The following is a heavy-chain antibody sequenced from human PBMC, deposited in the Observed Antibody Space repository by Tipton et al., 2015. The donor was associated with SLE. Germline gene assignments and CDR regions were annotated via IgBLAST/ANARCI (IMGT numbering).Heavy chain of an antibody. J-gene: IGHJ4*02. D-gene: IGHD1-26*01. Sequence: SLRLSCAASVFTFSSYSMNWVRQAPGKGLEWVAVISYDGSNKYYADSVTGRFTISRDNSKNTLYLQMNSLRAEDTAVYYCAREGPGSWGVDYWGQGTLVTVSS. CDR2: ISYDGSNK. V-gene: IGHV3-30*03. CDR3: AREGPGSWGVDY. CDR1: VFTFSSYS.